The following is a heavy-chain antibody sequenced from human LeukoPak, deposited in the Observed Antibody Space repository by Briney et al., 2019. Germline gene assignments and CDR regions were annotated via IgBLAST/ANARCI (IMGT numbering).Heavy chain of an antibody. CDR1: GFTFVDYA. CDR2: ISWNSGSI. V-gene: IGHV3-9*01. D-gene: IGHD6-19*01. J-gene: IGHJ4*02. CDR3: AKVRDSGYSSGAFDY. Sequence: GGSLRLSCAASGFTFVDYAMHWVRQAPGKGLEWVSGISWNSGSIGYADSVKGRFTISRDNAKNSLYLQMNSLRAEDTALYYCAKVRDSGYSSGAFDYWGQGALVTVSS.